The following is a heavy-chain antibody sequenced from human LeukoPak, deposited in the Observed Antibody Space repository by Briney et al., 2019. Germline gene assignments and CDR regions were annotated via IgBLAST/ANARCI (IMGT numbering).Heavy chain of an antibody. CDR1: GFTFSRYW. CDR2: INSDGSTT. J-gene: IGHJ5*02. Sequence: GGSLRLSCVASGFTFSRYWMHWVRQAPGKGLVWVSRINSDGSTTIYADSVKGRFTISRDNAKNTLYLQMDSLRAEDTAVYFCASGPTGFAWGQGTLVTVSS. V-gene: IGHV3-74*01. D-gene: IGHD1-14*01. CDR3: ASGPTGFA.